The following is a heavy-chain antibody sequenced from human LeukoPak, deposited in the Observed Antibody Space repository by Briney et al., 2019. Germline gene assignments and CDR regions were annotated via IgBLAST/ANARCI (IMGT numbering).Heavy chain of an antibody. Sequence: GGSLTLSCSASGFTFSSYGLHSLRQAPPKGLPWVAFIRYDESNNYFQDSVKDRFTISRENAKNTLYLQINSLRAEDTAVYYFAKISSGIYAHVWGSYRNTENRVDYCGQGALVTVSS. CDR3: AKISSGIYAHVWGSYRNTENRVDY. D-gene: IGHD3-16*02. J-gene: IGHJ4*02. V-gene: IGHV3-30*02. CDR2: IRYDESNN. CDR1: GFTFSSYG.